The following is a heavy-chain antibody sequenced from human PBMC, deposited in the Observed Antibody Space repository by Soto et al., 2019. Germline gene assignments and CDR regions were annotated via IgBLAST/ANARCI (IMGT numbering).Heavy chain of an antibody. Sequence: QVHLQESGPGLVKPSGTLSLIFAVSGGSISSSDWWTWVRQSPGKGLEWIGEISHGGSTHYNPSLKSHVTQSVDKSKNYFALNLSSVTAADTAVYYCASWGIAVACTRSDHWGQGTLVTVS. J-gene: IGHJ4*02. V-gene: IGHV4-4*02. CDR2: ISHGGST. D-gene: IGHD6-19*01. CDR1: GGSISSSDW. CDR3: ASWGIAVACTRSDH.